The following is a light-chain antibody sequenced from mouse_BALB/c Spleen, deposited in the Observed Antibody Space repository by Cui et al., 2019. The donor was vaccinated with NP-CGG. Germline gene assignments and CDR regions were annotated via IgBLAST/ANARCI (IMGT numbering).Light chain of an antibody. CDR3: ALWYSNHWV. CDR1: SGTVTTSNY. V-gene: IGLV1*01. J-gene: IGLJ1*01. Sequence: QAVVTHESALTTSPGETVTLTCCSTSGTVTTSNYANWVQEKPDHLFTGLIGGTNNRAPGVPARFSGSLIGDKAALTITGAQTEDEAIYFCALWYSNHWVFGGGTKLTVL. CDR2: GTN.